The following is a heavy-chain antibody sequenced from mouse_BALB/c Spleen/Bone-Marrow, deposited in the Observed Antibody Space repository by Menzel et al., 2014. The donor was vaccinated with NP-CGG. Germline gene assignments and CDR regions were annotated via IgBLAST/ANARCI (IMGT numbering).Heavy chain of an antibody. Sequence: VMLVESGAELAKPGASVKMSCKASGYTFTSYWMHWVKQRPGQGLEWIGYINPSTGYTEYNQKFKDKATLTADKSSSTAYMQLSRLTSEDSAVYYCARPPYYYGSSYDAMDYWGQGTSVTVSS. CDR3: ARPPYYYGSSYDAMDY. J-gene: IGHJ4*01. CDR1: GYTFTSYW. V-gene: IGHV1-7*01. D-gene: IGHD1-1*01. CDR2: INPSTGYT.